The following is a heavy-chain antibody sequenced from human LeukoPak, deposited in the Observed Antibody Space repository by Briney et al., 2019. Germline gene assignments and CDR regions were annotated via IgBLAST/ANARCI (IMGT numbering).Heavy chain of an antibody. CDR1: GGSISSCY. Sequence: PSETLSLTCIVSGGSISSCYWSWIRQPPGKGLEWIGYIYYTGSTNYNSSLKSRVTISVDTSKNQFSLNLSSVTAADTAMYYCARAVLATKSEHWFDSWGQGTLVTVSS. J-gene: IGHJ5*01. D-gene: IGHD2-8*01. V-gene: IGHV4-59*01. CDR3: ARAVLATKSEHWFDS. CDR2: IYYTGST.